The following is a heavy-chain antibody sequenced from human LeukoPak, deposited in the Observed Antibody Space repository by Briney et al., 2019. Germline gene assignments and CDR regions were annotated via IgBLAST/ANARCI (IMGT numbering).Heavy chain of an antibody. V-gene: IGHV3-7*04. CDR3: ARAGNNGGSYHFGC. CDR2: IKTDGSEK. J-gene: IGHJ4*02. D-gene: IGHD1-26*01. Sequence: PGGSLRLSCSTSGFIFSNYWLSWVRQAPGRGPEWVANIKTDGSEKYYLDSVKGRFTISRDNAKTSLYLQMNDLRAEDTAVYYCARAGNNGGSYHFGCWGQGTLVTVST. CDR1: GFIFSNYW.